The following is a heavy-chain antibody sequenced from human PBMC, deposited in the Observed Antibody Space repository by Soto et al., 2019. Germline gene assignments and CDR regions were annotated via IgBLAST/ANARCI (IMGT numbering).Heavy chain of an antibody. V-gene: IGHV3-33*01. D-gene: IGHD3-16*01. J-gene: IGHJ6*02. CDR1: GFTISSYG. Sequence: PGGTLRLSCAVSGFTISSYGMHCVRQAPGKGLEWVAVIWYDGSNKYYADSVKGRFTISRDNSKNTLYLQMNSLRAEDTAVYYCARDRDYALDLYGMDVWGQGTTVTVSS. CDR2: IWYDGSNK. CDR3: ARDRDYALDLYGMDV.